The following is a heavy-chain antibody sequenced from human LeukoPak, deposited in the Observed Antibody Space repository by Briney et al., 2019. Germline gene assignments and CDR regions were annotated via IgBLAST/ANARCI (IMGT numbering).Heavy chain of an antibody. CDR1: GFRFSSYW. CDR3: ARLLGDGYNAYYFDY. Sequence: GESLKISCKGSGFRFSSYWIGWVRQMPGKGLEWMGTIYPGDSDTRYSPSFQGQVTISADKSITTAYLQWSSLQASDTAMYYCARLLGDGYNAYYFDYWGQGTLVTVSS. CDR2: IYPGDSDT. V-gene: IGHV5-51*01. J-gene: IGHJ4*02. D-gene: IGHD5-24*01.